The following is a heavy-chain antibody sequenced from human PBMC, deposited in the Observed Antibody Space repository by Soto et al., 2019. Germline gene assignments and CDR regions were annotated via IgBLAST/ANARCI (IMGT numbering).Heavy chain of an antibody. CDR3: ARSIAAAATI. J-gene: IGHJ4*02. V-gene: IGHV3-48*02. Sequence: EVQLVESGGGLVQPGGSLRLSCAASGFTFSSYSMNWVRQAPGKGLEWVSYISSTSSTIYYADSVKGRFTVSRDNAKSSLYLQMNSLRDEDTAVYYGARSIAAAATIWGQGTLVTVSS. D-gene: IGHD6-13*01. CDR2: ISSTSSTI. CDR1: GFTFSSYS.